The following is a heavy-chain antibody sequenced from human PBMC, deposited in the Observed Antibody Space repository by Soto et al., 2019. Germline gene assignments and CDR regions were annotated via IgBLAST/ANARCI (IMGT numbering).Heavy chain of an antibody. D-gene: IGHD3-22*01. V-gene: IGHV1-69*08. CDR3: TRAEIGAGFYNNDMDV. J-gene: IGHJ6*02. CDR1: GGTLRTST. CDR2: LIPFLQKA. Sequence: QVHLVQSGAEVRKPGSSVKVSCKASGGTLRTSTVTWVRQGPGQGPEWMGRLIPFLQKANYAQEFQGRVTITAAASASTVYMELRSLRSEDTAVYYCTRAEIGAGFYNNDMDVWGPGTTVIVSS.